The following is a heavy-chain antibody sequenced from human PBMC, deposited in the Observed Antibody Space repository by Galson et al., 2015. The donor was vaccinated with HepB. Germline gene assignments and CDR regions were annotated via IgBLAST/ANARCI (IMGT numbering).Heavy chain of an antibody. CDR2: ISNDGRFE. CDR3: ARSPAYGDNDAPDI. CDR1: GFTFINYA. Sequence: SLRLSCAASGFTFINYAIHWVRQAPGEGLEWLTVISNDGRFEFIADSVKGRFTISRDNSKNTVYVQMSSLRADDTGIYFCARSPAYGDNDAPDIWGQGTTVTVSS. D-gene: IGHD4-17*01. V-gene: IGHV3-30*04. J-gene: IGHJ3*02.